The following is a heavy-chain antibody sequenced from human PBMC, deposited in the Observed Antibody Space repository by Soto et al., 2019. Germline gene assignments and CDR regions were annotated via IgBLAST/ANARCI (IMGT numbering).Heavy chain of an antibody. CDR1: GYTFTSYG. D-gene: IGHD2-21*02. Sequence: QVQLVQSGAEVKKPGASVKVSCKASGYTFTSYGISWVRQAPGQGLEWMGWISAYNGNTNYAQKLQGRVTMTTDTSTSTAYMELSSLRSEDTAVYYCAREISGIVVVTASHDAFDIWGQGTMVTVSS. CDR2: ISAYNGNT. CDR3: AREISGIVVVTASHDAFDI. V-gene: IGHV1-18*01. J-gene: IGHJ3*02.